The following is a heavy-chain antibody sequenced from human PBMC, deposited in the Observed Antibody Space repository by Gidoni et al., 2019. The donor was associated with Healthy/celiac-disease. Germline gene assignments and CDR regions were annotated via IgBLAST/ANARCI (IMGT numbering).Heavy chain of an antibody. Sequence: QVQLVESGGGVVQPGRSLRLSCAASGFTFSSYAMHWVRQAPGKGLEWVAVISYDGSNKYYADSVKGRFTISRDNSKNTLYLQMNSLRAEDTAVYYCARDHGSWYYFDYWGQGTLVTVSS. D-gene: IGHD6-13*01. V-gene: IGHV3-30*04. CDR2: ISYDGSNK. CDR3: ARDHGSWYYFDY. J-gene: IGHJ4*02. CDR1: GFTFSSYA.